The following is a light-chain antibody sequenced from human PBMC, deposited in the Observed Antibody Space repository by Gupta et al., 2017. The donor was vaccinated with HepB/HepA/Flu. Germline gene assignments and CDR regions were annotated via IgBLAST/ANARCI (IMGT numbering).Light chain of an antibody. CDR2: LGS. V-gene: IGKV2-28*01. Sequence: DIVMMQYPLSLPVTPGEQASISCRSSQCLLHSNGYNYLDWYLQKPGQAPQLLIYLGSNRASGVPDRFSGSGSGTDFTLKISRVEAEDVGVYYCMQALQTPLTFGGGTKVEIK. J-gene: IGKJ4*01. CDR3: MQALQTPLT. CDR1: QCLLHSNGYNY.